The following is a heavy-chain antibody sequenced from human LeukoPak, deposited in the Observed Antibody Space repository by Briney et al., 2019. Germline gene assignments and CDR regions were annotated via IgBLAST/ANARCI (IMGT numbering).Heavy chain of an antibody. CDR3: ARSPKGGGPQRARYCSGGSCYHYFDY. D-gene: IGHD2-15*01. J-gene: IGHJ4*02. CDR2: IYHSGST. V-gene: IGHV4-39*07. CDR1: GGSISSISHY. Sequence: SETLSLTCSVSGGSISSISHYWGWIRQPPGKGLEWIGSIYHSGSTYYNPSLKSRVTISVDTSKNQFSLKLSSVTAADTAVYYCARSPKGGGPQRARYCSGGSCYHYFDYWGQGTLVTVSS.